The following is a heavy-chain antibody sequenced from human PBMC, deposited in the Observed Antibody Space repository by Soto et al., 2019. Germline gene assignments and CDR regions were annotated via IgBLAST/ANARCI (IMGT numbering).Heavy chain of an antibody. D-gene: IGHD3-3*01. Sequence: SETLSLTCTVSGGSISSYYWSWIRQPPGKGLEWIGYIYYSGSTNYNPSLKSRVTISVDTSKNQFSLKLSSVTAADTAVYYCARDLGYDFLSGYAPTPYYMDVWGKGTTVTVSS. V-gene: IGHV4-59*01. CDR1: GGSISSYY. CDR3: ARDLGYDFLSGYAPTPYYMDV. J-gene: IGHJ6*03. CDR2: IYYSGST.